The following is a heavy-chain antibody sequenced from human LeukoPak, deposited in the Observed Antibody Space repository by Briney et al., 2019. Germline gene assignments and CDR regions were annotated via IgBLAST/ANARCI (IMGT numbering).Heavy chain of an antibody. V-gene: IGHV3-48*03. D-gene: IGHD3-22*01. CDR1: GFTFSSYE. J-gene: IGHJ4*02. CDR3: TTRERDNYYDSGVEY. Sequence: GGSLRLSCAASGFTFSSYEMNWVRQAPGKGLEWVSYISSSGSTIYYADSVKGRFTTSRDNAKNSLYLQMNSLRAEDTAVYYCTTRERDNYYDSGVEYWGQGTLVTVSS. CDR2: ISSSGSTI.